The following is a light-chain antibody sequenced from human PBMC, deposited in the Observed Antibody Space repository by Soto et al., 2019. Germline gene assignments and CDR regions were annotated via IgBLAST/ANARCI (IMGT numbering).Light chain of an antibody. CDR3: AQGLATPFT. CDR2: LGS. V-gene: IGKV2-28*01. Sequence: DILMTQSPLSLPVTPGEPASISCRSSQNLLHSNGYNYLNWYLQKPGQSPQLLIYLGSNRASGVPDRFSGSGSGTDFTLTINRVEAEDVGLYFCAQGLATPFTFGGGTKVDI. J-gene: IGKJ4*01. CDR1: QNLLHSNGYNY.